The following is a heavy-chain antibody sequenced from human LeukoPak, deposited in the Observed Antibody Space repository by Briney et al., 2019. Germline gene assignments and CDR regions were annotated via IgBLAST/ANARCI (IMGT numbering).Heavy chain of an antibody. CDR2: IYTSGST. D-gene: IGHD6-6*01. CDR1: GVSISSGSYY. Sequence: SETLSLTCTVSGVSISSGSYYWSWIRQPAGKGLEWIGRIYTSGSTNYNPSLKSRVTISVDTSKNQFSLKLSSVTAADTAVYYCASIAARRDDAFDIWGQGTVVTVSS. CDR3: ASIAARRDDAFDI. J-gene: IGHJ3*02. V-gene: IGHV4-61*02.